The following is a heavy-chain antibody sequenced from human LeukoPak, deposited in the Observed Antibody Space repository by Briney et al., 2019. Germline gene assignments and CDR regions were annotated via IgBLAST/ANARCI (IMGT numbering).Heavy chain of an antibody. V-gene: IGHV4-59*01. J-gene: IGHJ5*01. Sequence: SETLSLTCTVSGGSIGTNFWSWIRQSPGKGLEWIGCLSYNEGPKYNPSLKSRVTISINMSKNQFSLKLSSVTAADTAVYYCARGGSGTYYNWVGWFDSWGQGTLVTVSS. CDR2: LSYNEGP. CDR3: ARGGSGTYYNWVGWFDS. CDR1: GGSIGTNF. D-gene: IGHD3-10*01.